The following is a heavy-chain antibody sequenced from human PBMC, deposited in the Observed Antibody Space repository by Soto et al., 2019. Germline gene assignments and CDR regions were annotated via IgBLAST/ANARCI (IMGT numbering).Heavy chain of an antibody. CDR1: GYTFTGYY. Sequence: ASVKVSCKASGYTFTGYYMHWVRQAPGQGLEWMGWINPNSGGTNYAQKFQGWVTMTRDTSISTAYMELSRLRSDDTAVYYCARGPTLTSYSGYDIYYYYMDVWGKGTTVTVSS. CDR2: INPNSGGT. D-gene: IGHD5-12*01. CDR3: ARGPTLTSYSGYDIYYYYMDV. J-gene: IGHJ6*03. V-gene: IGHV1-2*04.